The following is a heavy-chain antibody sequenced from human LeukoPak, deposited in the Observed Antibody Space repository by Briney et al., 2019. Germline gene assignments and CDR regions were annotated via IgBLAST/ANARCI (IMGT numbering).Heavy chain of an antibody. J-gene: IGHJ4*02. D-gene: IGHD6-13*01. CDR1: EFPFSSHW. CDR3: ARGIASSRSVAIDV. CDR2: LSGDGSTT. Sequence: PGGSLRLSCAASEFPFSSHWMYWVRQAPGKGLVWVARLSGDGSTTRHADSVKGRFTISRDNAKSTLYLQMDSLRVEHTALYYCARGIASSRSVAIDVWGRGALVVVSS. V-gene: IGHV3-74*01.